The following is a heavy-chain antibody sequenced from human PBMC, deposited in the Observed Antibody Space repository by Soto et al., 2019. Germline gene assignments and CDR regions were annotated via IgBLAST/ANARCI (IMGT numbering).Heavy chain of an antibody. D-gene: IGHD1-26*01. CDR3: AKARRGGSSSSSDY. V-gene: IGHV3-23*01. CDR1: GFTFSNYA. Sequence: EVQLLESGGGLVQPGGSLRLSCAASGFTFSNYAMSWVRQAPGKGLEWVSGISGSGGTTYYADSVKGRFTISRENSKNTRYLQVDSRRADDTAVYYCAKARRGGSSSSSDYWGQGTLVTVSS. CDR2: ISGSGGTT. J-gene: IGHJ4*02.